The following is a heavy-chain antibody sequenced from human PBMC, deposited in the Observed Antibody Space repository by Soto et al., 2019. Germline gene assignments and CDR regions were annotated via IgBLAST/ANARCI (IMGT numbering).Heavy chain of an antibody. J-gene: IGHJ4*02. D-gene: IGHD3-10*01. V-gene: IGHV1-69*02. CDR2: IIPILGIA. CDR3: ARVESWFGEFH. Sequence: QVQPVQSGAEVKKPGSSVKVSCKASGGTFSSYTISWVRQAPGQGLEWMGRIIPILGIANYAQKFQGRVTITADKSTSTAYMELSSLRSEDTAVYYCARVESWFGEFHWGQGTLVTVSS. CDR1: GGTFSSYT.